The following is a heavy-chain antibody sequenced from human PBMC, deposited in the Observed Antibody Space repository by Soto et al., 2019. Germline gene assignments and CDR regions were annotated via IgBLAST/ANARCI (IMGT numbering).Heavy chain of an antibody. J-gene: IGHJ4*02. V-gene: IGHV3-53*01. CDR3: ARDYYYDSSSYFPY. CDR2: IYSGGST. CDR1: GFTVSSNY. Sequence: GGSLRLSCAASGFTVSSNYMSWVRQAPGKGLEWVSVIYSGGSTYYADSVKGRFTISRDNSKNTLYLQMNSLRAEDTAVYYCARDYYYDSSSYFPYWGQGTLVTVSS. D-gene: IGHD3-22*01.